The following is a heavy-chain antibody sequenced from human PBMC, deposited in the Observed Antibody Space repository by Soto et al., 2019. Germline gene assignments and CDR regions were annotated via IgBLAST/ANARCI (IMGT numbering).Heavy chain of an antibody. Sequence: PGESLKISCKGSGYSFTSYWIGWVRQMPGKGLEWMGIIYPGDYDTRYSPSFQGQVTISADKSISTAYLQWSSLKASDTAMYYCARKDCSGGSCYSDYYGMDVWGQGTTVTVSS. J-gene: IGHJ6*02. CDR2: IYPGDYDT. V-gene: IGHV5-51*01. CDR3: ARKDCSGGSCYSDYYGMDV. CDR1: GYSFTSYW. D-gene: IGHD2-15*01.